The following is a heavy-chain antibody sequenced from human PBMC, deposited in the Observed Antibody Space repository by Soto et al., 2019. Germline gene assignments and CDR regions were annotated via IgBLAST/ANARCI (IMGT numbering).Heavy chain of an antibody. V-gene: IGHV4-39*01. Sequence: SATLSLTCTVSSGSISSTIYSWDWISPPPGKGLEWIGSIFYSGSTYYNPSLKSRVTISVDTSKNQFSLTLTSVTAADTAVYYCARQCRGVTCHWFVPWGQGTLVTVSS. CDR3: ARQCRGVTCHWFVP. D-gene: IGHD2-15*01. CDR1: SGSISSTIYS. CDR2: IFYSGST. J-gene: IGHJ5*02.